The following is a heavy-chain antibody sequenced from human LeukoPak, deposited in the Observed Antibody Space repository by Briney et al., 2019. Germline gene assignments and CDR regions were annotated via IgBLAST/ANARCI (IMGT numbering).Heavy chain of an antibody. Sequence: SETLSLACTVSGDSITDYYWSWIRQPPGKGLEWIGYISYSGRATYNPSVKSRVTISLATSRTQFSLSLTSVTAADTAVYYCARVSAGGGSEWVDNWGQGTLVTVSS. CDR3: ARVSAGGGSEWVDN. CDR1: GDSITDYY. CDR2: ISYSGRA. J-gene: IGHJ5*02. D-gene: IGHD1-26*01. V-gene: IGHV4-59*01.